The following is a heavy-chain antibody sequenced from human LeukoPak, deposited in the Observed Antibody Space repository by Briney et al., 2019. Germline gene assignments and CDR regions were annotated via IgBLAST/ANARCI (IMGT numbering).Heavy chain of an antibody. D-gene: IGHD1-1*01. Sequence: PSETLSLTCAVYGGSFSGYYWSWIRQPPGKGLEWIGEINHSGSTNYNPSLKSRVTISVDTSKNQFSLKLSSVTAADTAVYYCARRNWQWGYYYYYMDVWGKGTTVTVSS. V-gene: IGHV4-34*01. CDR3: ARRNWQWGYYYYYMDV. CDR1: GGSFSGYY. J-gene: IGHJ6*03. CDR2: INHSGST.